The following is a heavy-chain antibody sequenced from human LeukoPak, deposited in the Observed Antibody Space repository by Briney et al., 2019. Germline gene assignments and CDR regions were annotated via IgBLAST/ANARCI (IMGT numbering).Heavy chain of an antibody. J-gene: IGHJ5*02. CDR3: ATSLEWLSLFDP. Sequence: ASVKVSCKASGYTFTGYYMHWVRQAPGQGLEWMGWINPNSGGTNYAQKFQGRVTMTRDTSITTAYMELSRLRFDDTAVYYCATSLEWLSLFDPWGQGTLVTVSS. CDR2: INPNSGGT. D-gene: IGHD3-3*01. CDR1: GYTFTGYY. V-gene: IGHV1-2*02.